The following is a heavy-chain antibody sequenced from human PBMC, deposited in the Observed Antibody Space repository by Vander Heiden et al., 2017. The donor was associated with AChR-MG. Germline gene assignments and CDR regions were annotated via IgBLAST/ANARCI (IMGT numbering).Heavy chain of an antibody. Sequence: QVQLQESGPGLVKPSQTLSLTCTVSGGAISSGGYYWSWIRQHPGKGLEWIGYIYYSGSTYYNPSLKSRVTISVDTSKNQFSLKLSSVTAADTAVYYCARGLYRQWLVTPRLDYWGQGTLVTVSS. CDR1: GGAISSGGYY. D-gene: IGHD6-19*01. CDR2: IYYSGST. J-gene: IGHJ4*02. CDR3: ARGLYRQWLVTPRLDY. V-gene: IGHV4-31*03.